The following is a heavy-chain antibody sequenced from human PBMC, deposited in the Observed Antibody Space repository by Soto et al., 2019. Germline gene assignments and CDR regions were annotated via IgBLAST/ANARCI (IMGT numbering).Heavy chain of an antibody. CDR3: ARGASSLPALFDY. Sequence: SETLSLTCTVSGGSISSYYLSWIRQPPGKGLEWIGYIYYSGSTNYNPSLKSRVTISVDTSKNQFSLKLSSVTAADTAVYYCARGASSLPALFDYWGQGTLVTVSS. CDR2: IYYSGST. V-gene: IGHV4-59*01. J-gene: IGHJ4*02. CDR1: GGSISSYY.